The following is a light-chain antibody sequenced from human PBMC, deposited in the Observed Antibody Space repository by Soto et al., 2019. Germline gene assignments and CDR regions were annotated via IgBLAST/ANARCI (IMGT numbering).Light chain of an antibody. Sequence: AIQLTQSPSSLSASVGDRVTVTCRASQGISSALAWYQQKPGSTPKLLIYDASNLEGGVPSRFSGRGSETDFALTISSLQPEDFATYYCQPFNNYPLTFGGGTKVEIK. CDR2: DAS. CDR3: QPFNNYPLT. V-gene: IGKV1D-13*01. CDR1: QGISSA. J-gene: IGKJ4*01.